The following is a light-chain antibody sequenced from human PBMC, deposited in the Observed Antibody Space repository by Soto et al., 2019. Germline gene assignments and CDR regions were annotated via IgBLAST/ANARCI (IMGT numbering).Light chain of an antibody. Sequence: DIQMTQSPSSVSASVGDRVTITCRASQRISTWLAWYQQKPGKAPQLLIYAASRLQSGVPSRFSGSGSGTDFTLTISSLQPEDFATYYCQQANSFFGVTFGPGTKVDIK. CDR1: QRISTW. CDR3: QQANSFFGVT. V-gene: IGKV1-12*01. CDR2: AAS. J-gene: IGKJ3*01.